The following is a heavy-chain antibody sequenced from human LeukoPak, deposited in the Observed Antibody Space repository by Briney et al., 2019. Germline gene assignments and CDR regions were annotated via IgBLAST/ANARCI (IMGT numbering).Heavy chain of an antibody. D-gene: IGHD4-23*01. CDR1: GYTLTELS. CDR3: ASWGMATVVPTPFDY. V-gene: IGHV1-24*01. J-gene: IGHJ4*02. CDR2: FDPEDGKT. Sequence: ASVKVSCKVSGYTLTELSKHWVRQAPGKGLEWMGGFDPEDGKTIYAQKFQGRVTMTEDTSTDTAYMELSSLRSQDTAVYYCASWGMATVVPTPFDYWGQGTLVTVSS.